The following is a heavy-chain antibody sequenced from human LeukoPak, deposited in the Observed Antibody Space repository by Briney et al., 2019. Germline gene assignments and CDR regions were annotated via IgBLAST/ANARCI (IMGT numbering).Heavy chain of an antibody. D-gene: IGHD2-2*01. CDR2: IYTSGGT. V-gene: IGHV4-61*02. Sequence: SETLSLTCTVSGGSISSGSYYWSWIRQPAGKGLEWIGRIYTSGGTNYNPSLKSRVTISVDTSKNQFSLKPSSVTAADTAVYYCASGGVVPATYYYYYYMDVWGKGTTVTVSS. J-gene: IGHJ6*03. CDR1: GGSISSGSYY. CDR3: ASGGVVPATYYYYYYMDV.